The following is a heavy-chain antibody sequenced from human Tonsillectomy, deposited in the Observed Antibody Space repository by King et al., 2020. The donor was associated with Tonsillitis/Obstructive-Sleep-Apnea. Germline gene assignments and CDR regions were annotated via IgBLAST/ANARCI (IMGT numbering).Heavy chain of an antibody. D-gene: IGHD3-22*01. CDR3: AREAYYTSGSCDY. CDR1: GFTFSSYA. V-gene: IGHV3-64*01. J-gene: IGHJ4*02. CDR2: INFNGGRT. Sequence: QLVQSGGGLVQPGGSLRLSCAASGFTFSSYAMHWVRQAPGKGLEFVSAINFNGGRTYYASSVKGRFTISRDNSKNTLYLQMGSLRAEDMAVYYCAREAYYTSGSCDYWGQGTLVTVSS.